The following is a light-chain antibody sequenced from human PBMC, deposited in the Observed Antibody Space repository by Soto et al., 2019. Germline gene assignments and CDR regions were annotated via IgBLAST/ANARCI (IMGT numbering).Light chain of an antibody. Sequence: QSALTQPTSVSGSPGQSITISCTGTSSDVGSYDFVSWFQQHPGKAPKLMIYEVTNRPSGVSYRFSGSKAGNTASLTISGXXXXXXXDYYCSSFTTTNTWVFGGGTKL. CDR1: SSDVGSYDF. CDR3: SSFTTTNTWV. V-gene: IGLV2-14*01. CDR2: EVT. J-gene: IGLJ3*02.